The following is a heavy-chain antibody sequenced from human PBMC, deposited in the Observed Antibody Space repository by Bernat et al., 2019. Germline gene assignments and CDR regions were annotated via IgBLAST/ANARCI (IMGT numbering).Heavy chain of an antibody. CDR3: SRPGGSYVFRGFDS. V-gene: IGHV3-23*01. CDR2: IGGSDGNT. Sequence: EVQLLESGGGLVQPGGSLRLSCAASGFTFSNYAMSWVRQAPGKGLEWVSAIGGSDGNTYYADYVEGRFTISRDNSKNILYLQMNSLRAEDTAVYSCSRPGGSYVFRGFDSWGQGTLVTVSS. CDR1: GFTFSNYA. D-gene: IGHD1-26*01. J-gene: IGHJ4*02.